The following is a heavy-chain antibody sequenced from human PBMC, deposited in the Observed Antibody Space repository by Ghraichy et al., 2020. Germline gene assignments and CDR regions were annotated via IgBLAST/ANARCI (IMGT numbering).Heavy chain of an antibody. D-gene: IGHD3-10*01. CDR3: VKDLWGITMVRGDEGILDY. V-gene: IGHV3-64D*06. CDR2: ISSNGGTT. Sequence: GGSLRLSCSASGFTFSSYAMHWVRQAPGKGLEYVSAISSNGGTTYYADSVKGRFTISRDNSKNTLYLQMSSLRAEDTAVYYCVKDLWGITMVRGDEGILDYWGQGTLVTVSS. J-gene: IGHJ4*02. CDR1: GFTFSSYA.